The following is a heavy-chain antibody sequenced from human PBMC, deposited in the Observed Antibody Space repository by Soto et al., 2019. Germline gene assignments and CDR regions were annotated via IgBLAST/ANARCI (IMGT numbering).Heavy chain of an antibody. CDR1: GFSLSTSGLG. D-gene: IGHD6-19*01. J-gene: IGHJ4*02. V-gene: IGHV2-5*01. CDR2: IYWNDDK. Sequence: QITLKESGPTLGRPTQTLTLTCTFSGFSLSTSGLGVGWIRQPPGKALEWLALIYWNDDKRYSPSLKARLNITKDTSKNKVVLTMTNMDPVDTATDYCAHRPSGWYVFDYWGQGTLVTVSS. CDR3: AHRPSGWYVFDY.